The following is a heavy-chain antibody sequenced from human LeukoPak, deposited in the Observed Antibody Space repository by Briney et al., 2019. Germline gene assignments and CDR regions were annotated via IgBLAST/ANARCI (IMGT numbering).Heavy chain of an antibody. CDR1: GGPISGSRT. V-gene: IGHV4-39*07. Sequence: SETLSLTCTVSGGPISGSRTWGWVRPPPGKGLEWIGNIHYDGRTASNPSLKSRVTISLDTSTNQFSLKVNSVTATDTALYYCARVVTAAGLDLWGQGILVSISS. D-gene: IGHD6-25*01. CDR2: IHYDGRT. J-gene: IGHJ5*02. CDR3: ARVVTAAGLDL.